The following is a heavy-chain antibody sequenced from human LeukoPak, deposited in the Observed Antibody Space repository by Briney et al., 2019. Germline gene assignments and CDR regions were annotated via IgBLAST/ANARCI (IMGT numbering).Heavy chain of an antibody. Sequence: PGGSLRLSCAASGFTFSSYSMNWVRQAPGKGLEWVSSISSSSSYIYYADSVKGRFTISRDNAKNSLYLQMNSLRAEDTAVYYCASGSSSGSYSNDFDYWGQGTLVTVSS. CDR2: ISSSSSYI. D-gene: IGHD1-26*01. V-gene: IGHV3-21*01. J-gene: IGHJ4*02. CDR3: ASGSSSGSYSNDFDY. CDR1: GFTFSSYS.